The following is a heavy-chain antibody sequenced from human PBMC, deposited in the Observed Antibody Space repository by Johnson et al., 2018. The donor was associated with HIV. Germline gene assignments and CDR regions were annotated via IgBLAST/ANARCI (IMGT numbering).Heavy chain of an antibody. Sequence: VQLVESGGGVVQPGRSLRLSCAASGFTFSDHAMHWVRQAPGKGLEWVAVISYDGSSKYYADSVKGRFTISRDNSKNTLYLQMNSLRAEDTAVYYCAKDVGNYWPNAFDIWGQGTTVTVSS. J-gene: IGHJ3*02. CDR1: GFTFSDHA. V-gene: IGHV3-30-3*01. CDR2: ISYDGSSK. CDR3: AKDVGNYWPNAFDI. D-gene: IGHD3-22*01.